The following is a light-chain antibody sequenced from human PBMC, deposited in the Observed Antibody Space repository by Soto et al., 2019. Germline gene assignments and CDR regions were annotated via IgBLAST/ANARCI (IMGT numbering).Light chain of an antibody. J-gene: IGKJ2*01. CDR3: QYYGGTPYT. CDR2: GAS. V-gene: IGKV3-20*01. CDR1: QSINSIY. Sequence: EVALTQSPDTLSLSAGERATLSCRASQSINSIYLAWYQKKPGQAPRLLIYGASRRATDIPDRFSGSGSGTDFTLIISRLEPDDFAVYYCQYYGGTPYTFGQGTNLEIK.